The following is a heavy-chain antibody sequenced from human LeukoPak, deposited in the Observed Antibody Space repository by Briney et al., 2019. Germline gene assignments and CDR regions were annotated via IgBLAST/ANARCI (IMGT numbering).Heavy chain of an antibody. CDR2: ISSSSSYI. CDR3: ARDPGVRGVMPLYYFDY. V-gene: IGHV3-21*01. J-gene: IGHJ4*02. Sequence: GGSLRLSCAASGFTFSSYSMNWVRQAPGKGLEWVSSISSSSSYIYYADSVKGRSTISRDNAKNSLYLQMNSLRAEDTAVYYCARDPGVRGVMPLYYFDYWGQGTLVTVSS. D-gene: IGHD3-10*01. CDR1: GFTFSSYS.